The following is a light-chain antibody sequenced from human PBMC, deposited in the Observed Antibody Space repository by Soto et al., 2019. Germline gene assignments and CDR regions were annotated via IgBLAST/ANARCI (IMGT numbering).Light chain of an antibody. CDR3: QHYNTYPWT. CDR2: KAS. CDR1: QSISSW. Sequence: DIQMTQSPSTLSASVGDRVTITCRASQSISSWVAWYQQKPGKGPKLLIYKASHLESGVPSRFSGSGSGTEFNLTISSLQPGDFATYYCQHYNTYPWTFGHGTKVDIK. V-gene: IGKV1-5*03. J-gene: IGKJ1*01.